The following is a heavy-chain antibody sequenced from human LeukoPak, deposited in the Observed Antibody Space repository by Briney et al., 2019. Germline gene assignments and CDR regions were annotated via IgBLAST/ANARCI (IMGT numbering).Heavy chain of an antibody. V-gene: IGHV3-7*01. CDR2: IKQDGSEK. CDR1: GFTFSRYW. CDR3: AREGDY. J-gene: IGHJ4*02. Sequence: GGSLRLSCAASGFTFSRYWMSWVRQAPGKGLEWVANIKQDGSEKNYVDSVKGRFTISRDNAKNSLYLQMNSLRAEDTAVYYCAREGDYWGQGTLVTVSS.